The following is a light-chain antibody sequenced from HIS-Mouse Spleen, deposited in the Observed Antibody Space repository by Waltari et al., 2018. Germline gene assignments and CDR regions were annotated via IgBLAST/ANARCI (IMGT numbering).Light chain of an antibody. CDR3: QQRSNWPGIT. J-gene: IGKJ3*01. CDR1: QSVSSY. Sequence: IVLTQSPATLSLSPGERATLSCRASQSVSSYLAWYQQKPGQAPRLLNYDASNRATGIPARFSGSGSGTDFTLTISSLEPEDFAVYYCQQRSNWPGITFGPGTKVDIK. CDR2: DAS. V-gene: IGKV3-11*01.